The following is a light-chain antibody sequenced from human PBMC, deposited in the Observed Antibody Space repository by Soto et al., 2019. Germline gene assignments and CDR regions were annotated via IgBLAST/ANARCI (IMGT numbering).Light chain of an antibody. CDR3: ASWDDDLNGPI. CDR2: TDD. Sequence: QSALTQPPSASGTPGQRVVISCSGSHSNVGVNAISWYQHLPGTAPQLLLHTDDQRPSGIPDRFSGSHSGTSASLAISRLQSEDEGHYYCASWDDDLNGPIFGGGTKLTVL. CDR1: HSNVGVNA. V-gene: IGLV1-44*01. J-gene: IGLJ2*01.